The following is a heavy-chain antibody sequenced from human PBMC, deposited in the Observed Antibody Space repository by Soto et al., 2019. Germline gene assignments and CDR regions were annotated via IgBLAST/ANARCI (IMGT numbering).Heavy chain of an antibody. V-gene: IGHV3-23*01. CDR3: AKKMAVAGTLTSSPLDYAFDI. Sequence: GGSLRLSCAASGFTFSSYAMSWVRQAPGKGLEWVSAISGSGGSTYYADSVKGRFTISRDNSKNTLYLQMNSMRAEDTAVYYCAKKMAVAGTLTSSPLDYAFDIWGQGTMVTVSS. CDR1: GFTFSSYA. D-gene: IGHD6-19*01. J-gene: IGHJ3*02. CDR2: ISGSGGST.